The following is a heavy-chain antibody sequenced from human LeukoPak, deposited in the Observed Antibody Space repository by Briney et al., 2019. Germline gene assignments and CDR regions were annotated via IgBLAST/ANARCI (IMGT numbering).Heavy chain of an antibody. CDR2: ISSNGGST. CDR1: GFTFSSYA. CDR3: VKDKMVRGVPGYYFDY. J-gene: IGHJ4*02. V-gene: IGHV3-64D*06. D-gene: IGHD3-10*01. Sequence: GGSLRLSCSTSGFTFSSYAMHWVRQAPGKGLEYVSAISSNGGSTYYADSVKGRFTISRDNSKNTLYLQMSSLRAEDTAVYYCVKDKMVRGVPGYYFDYWGQGTLVTVSS.